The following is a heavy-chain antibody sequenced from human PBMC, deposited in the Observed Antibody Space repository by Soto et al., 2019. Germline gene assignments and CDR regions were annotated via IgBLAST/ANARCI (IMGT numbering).Heavy chain of an antibody. D-gene: IGHD3-3*01. J-gene: IGHJ6*02. Sequence: SCKASGYTLTSQDVHWVRQAPGQGLEWMGIINPLDGSTSYAQKFQGRVTMTRDTPTGTVYMELSSLRSEDTAVYYCARGQGFWSGYHYYHGLDVWGPGTTVTVSS. CDR1: GYTLTSQD. CDR2: INPLDGST. CDR3: ARGQGFWSGYHYYHGLDV. V-gene: IGHV1-46*01.